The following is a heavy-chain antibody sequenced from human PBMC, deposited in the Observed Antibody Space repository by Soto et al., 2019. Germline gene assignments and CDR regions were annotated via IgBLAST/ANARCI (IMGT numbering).Heavy chain of an antibody. CDR3: ARGDVDTAMGFDY. CDR2: IYYSGST. Sequence: SETLSLTCTVSGGSISSSSYYWGWIRQPPGKGLEWIGSIYYSGSTYYNPSLKSRVTISVDTSKNQFSLKLSSVTAADTAVYYCARGDVDTAMGFDYWGQGTLVTVSS. D-gene: IGHD5-18*01. V-gene: IGHV4-39*01. J-gene: IGHJ4*02. CDR1: GGSISSSSYY.